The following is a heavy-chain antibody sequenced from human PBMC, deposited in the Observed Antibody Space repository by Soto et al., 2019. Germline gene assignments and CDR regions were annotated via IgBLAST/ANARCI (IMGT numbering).Heavy chain of an antibody. V-gene: IGHV1-69*13. D-gene: IGHD3-3*01. Sequence: ASVKVSCKASGGTFSSNAISWVRQAPGQGLEWMGGIIPIFGTANYAQKFQGRVTITADESTSTAYMELSSLRSEDTAVYYCARGDSRSGYYLGVSYYAMDVWGQGTTVTVSS. CDR2: IIPIFGTA. CDR1: GGTFSSNA. J-gene: IGHJ6*02. CDR3: ARGDSRSGYYLGVSYYAMDV.